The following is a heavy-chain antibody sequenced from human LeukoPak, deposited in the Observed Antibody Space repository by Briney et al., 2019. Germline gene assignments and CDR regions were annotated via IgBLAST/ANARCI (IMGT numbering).Heavy chain of an antibody. CDR2: ISGSGGST. J-gene: IGHJ5*02. CDR3: AKDPTSSYSSSWNWFDP. CDR1: GFTFDDYA. Sequence: GRSLRLSCAASGFTFDDYAMHWVRQAPGKGLEWVSAISGSGGSTYYADSVKGRFTISRDNSKNTLYLQMNSLRAEDTAVYYCAKDPTSSYSSSWNWFDPWGQGTLVTVSS. V-gene: IGHV3-23*01. D-gene: IGHD6-13*01.